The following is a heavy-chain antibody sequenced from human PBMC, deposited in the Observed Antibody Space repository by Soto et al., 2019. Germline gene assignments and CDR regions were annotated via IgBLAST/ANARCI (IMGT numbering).Heavy chain of an antibody. V-gene: IGHV3-23*01. CDR2: LGGTGGRA. CDR3: AKADRPYYEILTGPDY. CDR1: GVTSSSYA. Sequence: GVSLRLSCGASGVTSSSYAMCWVRKAPGKGLEWVSALGGTGGRAYYADSVKGRFTVSRDNSRNTLFLQMNSLRVEDTAIYYCAKADRPYYEILTGPDYWGQGTLVTVS. J-gene: IGHJ4*02. D-gene: IGHD3-9*01.